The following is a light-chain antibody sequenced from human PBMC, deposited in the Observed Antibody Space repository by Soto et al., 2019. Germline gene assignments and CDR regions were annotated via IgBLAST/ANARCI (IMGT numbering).Light chain of an antibody. CDR1: SSNIGGTNY. CDR3: ASWDDRLGAVI. CDR2: SNN. V-gene: IGLV1-47*02. Sequence: LTQPPSASGTPGQKVFISCSGISSNIGGTNYAYWYQQLPGAAPKLLMHSNNLRPSGVPERISGSKFGTAASLAISGLRSEDEAVYYCASWDDRLGAVIFGGGTK. J-gene: IGLJ2*01.